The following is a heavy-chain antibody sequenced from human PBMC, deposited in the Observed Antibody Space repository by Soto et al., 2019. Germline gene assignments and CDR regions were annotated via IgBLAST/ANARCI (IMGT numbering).Heavy chain of an antibody. CDR1: GFTFRNAW. J-gene: IGHJ4*01. Sequence: PGGSLRLFCSASGFTFRNAWINWVRQAPGKGLEGVGRVKSKTRGGTTDYAEPVKGRFAISRDDAHNMVYLQMNSLKSEDTAVYYCTTDSYNSITIVRFDYWGHVTLVTISS. CDR3: TTDSYNSITIVRFDY. CDR2: VKSKTRGGTT. D-gene: IGHD3-22*01. V-gene: IGHV3-15*07.